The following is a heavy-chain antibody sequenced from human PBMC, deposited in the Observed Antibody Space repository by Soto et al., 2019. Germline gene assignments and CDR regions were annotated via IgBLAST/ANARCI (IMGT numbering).Heavy chain of an antibody. J-gene: IGHJ4*02. V-gene: IGHV3-23*01. CDR3: ARDYYDSSGYAYFDY. CDR2: ISGSGAGT. D-gene: IGHD3-22*01. Sequence: GGSLRLSCAASGFTFSSYAMSWVRQAPGKGLEWVSGISGSGAGTYYADSVKGRFTISRDNSKNTLYLQMNSLRAEDTAVYYCARDYYDSSGYAYFDYWGQGTLVTVSS. CDR1: GFTFSSYA.